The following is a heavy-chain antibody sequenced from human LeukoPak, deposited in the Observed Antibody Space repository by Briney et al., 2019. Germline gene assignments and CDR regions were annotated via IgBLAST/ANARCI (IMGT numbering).Heavy chain of an antibody. V-gene: IGHV3-9*01. D-gene: IGHD5-12*01. J-gene: IGHJ4*02. CDR3: AKGGYSGYDFAGQDY. CDR1: GFTFDDYA. Sequence: GGSLRLSCAASGFTFDDYAMHWVRQAPGKGLEWVSGISWNSGSIGYADSVKGRFTISRDNAKNSLYLQMNSLRAEDAALYYCAKGGYSGYDFAGQDYWGQGTLVTVSS. CDR2: ISWNSGSI.